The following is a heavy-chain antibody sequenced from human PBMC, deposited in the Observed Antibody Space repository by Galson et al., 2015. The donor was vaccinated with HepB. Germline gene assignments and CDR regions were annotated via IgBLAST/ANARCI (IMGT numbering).Heavy chain of an antibody. Sequence: SLRLSCAASGFTFDDYAMHWVRQAPGKGLEWVSGISWNSGSIGYADSVKGRFTISRDNAKNSLYLQMNSLRAEDTALYYCAKDKRSQFYGSGSYYNWFDPWGQGTLVPVSS. CDR3: AKDKRSQFYGSGSYYNWFDP. V-gene: IGHV3-9*01. CDR1: GFTFDDYA. CDR2: ISWNSGSI. J-gene: IGHJ5*02. D-gene: IGHD3-10*01.